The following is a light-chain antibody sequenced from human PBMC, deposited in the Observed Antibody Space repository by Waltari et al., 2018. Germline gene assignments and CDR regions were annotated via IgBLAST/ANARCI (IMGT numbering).Light chain of an antibody. J-gene: IGKJ1*01. CDR2: VTS. CDR3: QKYASLPAT. Sequence: EVVLTQSPGTLSLSPGEGATLSCRASQSVSRSLAWSQQKPGQAPRLLIYVTSRRATGIPDRFSGSGSGTDFCLTISRLEPEDFAMYYCQKYASLPATFGQGTKVEIK. CDR1: QSVSRS. V-gene: IGKV3-20*01.